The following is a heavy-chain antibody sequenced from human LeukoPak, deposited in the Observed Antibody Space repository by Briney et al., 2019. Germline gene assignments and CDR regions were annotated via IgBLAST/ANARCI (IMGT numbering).Heavy chain of an antibody. V-gene: IGHV3-48*03. CDR2: ISSSGSTI. CDR1: GFTFSSYE. CDR3: ARWKYGLAGVCDY. J-gene: IGHJ4*02. D-gene: IGHD1-7*01. Sequence: RGSLRLSCAASGFTFSSYEMNWVRQAPGRGLEGVSYISSSGSTIYYPDSVKGRFTISRDNAKNSLYLHRNSLRAEDTAVYYCARWKYGLAGVCDYWGQETLVTVSS.